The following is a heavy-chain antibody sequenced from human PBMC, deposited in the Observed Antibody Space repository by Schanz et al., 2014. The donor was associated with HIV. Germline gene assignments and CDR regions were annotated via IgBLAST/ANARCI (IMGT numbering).Heavy chain of an antibody. J-gene: IGHJ6*02. D-gene: IGHD3-22*01. Sequence: QVQLVESGGGVVQPGRSLRLSCAASGFTFSTYVMHWVRQAPGKGLEWVANIKQDESEKYYADPVKGRFTISRDNSKNSLSLLIKSLRAENAAVYYCAKDRNYYESKYRGKGNYYYYYGMDVWGQGTTVTVSS. CDR1: GFTFSTYV. V-gene: IGHV3-30*02. CDR3: AKDRNYYESKYRGKGNYYYYYGMDV. CDR2: IKQDESEK.